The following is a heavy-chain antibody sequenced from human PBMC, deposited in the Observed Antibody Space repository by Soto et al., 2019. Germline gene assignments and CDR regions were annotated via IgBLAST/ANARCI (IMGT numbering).Heavy chain of an antibody. CDR1: GFTFSDYY. CDR2: IGSSSSYT. CDR3: ARDHYGPGWFDP. Sequence: QVQLEESGGGLVKPGGSLRLSCAAAGFTFSDYYMSWIRQAPVKGLEWVSYIGSSSSYTNYADSVKGRFTISRDNAKNSLYLQMNSLRAEDTAVYYCARDHYGPGWFDPWGQGTLVTVSS. D-gene: IGHD3-10*01. J-gene: IGHJ5*02. V-gene: IGHV3-11*05.